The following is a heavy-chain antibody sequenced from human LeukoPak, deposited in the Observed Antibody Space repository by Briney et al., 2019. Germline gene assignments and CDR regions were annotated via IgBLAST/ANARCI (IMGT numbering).Heavy chain of an antibody. J-gene: IGHJ4*02. D-gene: IGHD6-13*01. Sequence: ASVKVSCKASGYTFTGYYMHWVRQAPGQGLEWMGWINPNSGGTNYAQKFQGRVTMTRDTSISTAYMELSRLRSDDTAVYYCARGAIDSSSWYEVTELDYWGQGTLVTVSS. CDR3: ARGAIDSSSWYEVTELDY. V-gene: IGHV1-2*02. CDR2: INPNSGGT. CDR1: GYTFTGYY.